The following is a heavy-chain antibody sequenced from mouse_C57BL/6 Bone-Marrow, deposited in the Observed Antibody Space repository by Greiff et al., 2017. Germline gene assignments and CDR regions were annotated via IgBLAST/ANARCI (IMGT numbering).Heavy chain of an antibody. CDR1: GYTFTSYW. J-gene: IGHJ3*01. Sequence: QVQLQQPGAELVKPGASVKLSCKASGYTFTSYWMQWVKQRPGQGLEWIGEIDPSDSYTNYNHKFKGKATLTVDTSSSTAYMQLSSRTSEDSAVYYCAREEDYYYGSSWGQGTLVTVSA. CDR2: IDPSDSYT. D-gene: IGHD1-1*01. CDR3: AREEDYYYGSS. V-gene: IGHV1-50*01.